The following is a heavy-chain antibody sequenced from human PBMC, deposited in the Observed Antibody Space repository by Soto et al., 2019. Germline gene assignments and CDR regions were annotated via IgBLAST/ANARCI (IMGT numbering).Heavy chain of an antibody. Sequence: SVKVSCKASEDTLSSYAISWVRQAPGQGLEWMGGIIPFSGTANYAQKFQGRVTITADKSTSTAYMELSSLRSEDTAVYYCVREGYYDSSGYYPGWFDPRGQGTLVTVSS. D-gene: IGHD3-22*01. CDR1: EDTLSSYA. J-gene: IGHJ5*02. CDR3: VREGYYDSSGYYPGWFDP. V-gene: IGHV1-69*06. CDR2: IIPFSGTA.